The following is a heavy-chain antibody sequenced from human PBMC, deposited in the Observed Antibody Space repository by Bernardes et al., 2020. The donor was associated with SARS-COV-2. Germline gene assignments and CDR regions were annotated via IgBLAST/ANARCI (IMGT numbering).Heavy chain of an antibody. J-gene: IGHJ4*02. Sequence: SETLSLTCTVSGGSIGSGSYYWSWIRQPAGKGLEWIGRIYITGSTNYNPSLKSRVTISADTSKNQFSLKLSSVTAADTAVYYCARSTYYYGSGSFGYWGQGTPVTVSS. CDR1: GGSIGSGSYY. CDR3: ARSTYYYGSGSFGY. CDR2: IYITGST. D-gene: IGHD3-10*01. V-gene: IGHV4-61*02.